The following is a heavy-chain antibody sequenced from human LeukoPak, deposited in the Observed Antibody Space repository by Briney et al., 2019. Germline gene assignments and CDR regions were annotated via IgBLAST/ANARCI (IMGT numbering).Heavy chain of an antibody. D-gene: IGHD3-10*01. CDR3: ARGAGSGSLAYDYGMDV. Sequence: ASVKVSCKASGYTFTGYYIHWVRQAPGQGLEWMGWINPNSGGTNYAQNFQGRVTMTRDTSISTAYMELSRLRSDDTALYYCARGAGSGSLAYDYGMDVWGQGTTVTVSS. J-gene: IGHJ6*02. V-gene: IGHV1-2*02. CDR1: GYTFTGYY. CDR2: INPNSGGT.